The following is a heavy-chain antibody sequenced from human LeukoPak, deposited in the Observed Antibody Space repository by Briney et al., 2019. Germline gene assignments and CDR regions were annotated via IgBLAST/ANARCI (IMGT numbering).Heavy chain of an antibody. Sequence: PGGSLRLSCTASGFTLTHYGTHWVRQAPGKGLEWVAFIQYDESNKYYADSVKGRFTFSRDNSKNTMYLQMISLRAEDTAVYFCAKSPIAAPRYNFMDVWGKGTMVIVSS. J-gene: IGHJ6*03. CDR3: AKSPIAAPRYNFMDV. D-gene: IGHD6-13*01. CDR2: IQYDESNK. CDR1: GFTLTHYG. V-gene: IGHV3-30*02.